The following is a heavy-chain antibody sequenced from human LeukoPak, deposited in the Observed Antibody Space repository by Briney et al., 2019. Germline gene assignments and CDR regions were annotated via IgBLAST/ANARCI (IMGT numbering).Heavy chain of an antibody. D-gene: IGHD6-19*01. V-gene: IGHV5-51*01. CDR2: IYPGDSDT. CDR3: ARQQGYYSSGWYAY. CDR1: YW. Sequence: YWSWIRQHPGKGLEWMGIIYPGDSDTRYSPSFQGQVTISADKSISTAYLQWSSLKASDTAMYYCARQQGYYSSGWYAYWGQGTLVTVSS. J-gene: IGHJ4*02.